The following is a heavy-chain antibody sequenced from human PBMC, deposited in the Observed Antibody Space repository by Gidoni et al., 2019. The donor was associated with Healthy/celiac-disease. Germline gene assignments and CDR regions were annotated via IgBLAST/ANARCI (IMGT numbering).Heavy chain of an antibody. D-gene: IGHD3-22*01. V-gene: IGHV3-30*04. CDR2: ISYDGSNK. CDR3: ARVRYDSSGLDAFDI. Sequence: SSYAMHWVRQAPGKGLEWVAVISYDGSNKYYADSVKGRFTISRDNSKNTLYLQMNSLRAEDTAVYYCARVRYDSSGLDAFDIWGQGTMVTVSS. J-gene: IGHJ3*02. CDR1: SSYA.